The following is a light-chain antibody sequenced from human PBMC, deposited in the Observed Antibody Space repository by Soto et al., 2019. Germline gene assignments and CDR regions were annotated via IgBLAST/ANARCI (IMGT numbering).Light chain of an antibody. V-gene: IGLV1-51*01. CDR1: NSNIGANS. CDR2: DDD. Sequence: QSVLSPPASVCAAPGQKFTISCSGSNSNIGANSVSWYQHLPGTAPKVVIYDDDKRPSGIPDRFSGSKYGKSDTLDITGLQIGDQADYYCGTWHSTLSVEWVFGGGTKVT. CDR3: GTWHSTLSVEWV. J-gene: IGLJ3*02.